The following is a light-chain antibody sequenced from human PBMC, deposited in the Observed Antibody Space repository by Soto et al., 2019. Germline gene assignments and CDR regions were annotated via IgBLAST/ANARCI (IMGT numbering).Light chain of an antibody. V-gene: IGKV3-15*01. CDR3: QQYNNWPRT. CDR1: QSVSSN. Sequence: EIERTQSPATLSVSTGKRATLSCRASQSVSSNLAWYQQKPGQAPRLLIYGASTRATGIPARFSGSGSGTEFTLTISSLQSEDFAVYYCQQYNNWPRTFGQGT. J-gene: IGKJ1*01. CDR2: GAS.